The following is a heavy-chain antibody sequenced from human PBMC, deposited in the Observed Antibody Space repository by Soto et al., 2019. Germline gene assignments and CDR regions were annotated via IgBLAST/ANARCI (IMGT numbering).Heavy chain of an antibody. Sequence: GGSLRLSCAASGFTVSSNYMSWVRQAPGKGLEWVSVIYSGGSTYYADSVKGRFTISRDNSKNTLYLQMSSLRAEDTAVYYCSTLTSFGMDVWGQGTTVTVSS. V-gene: IGHV3-53*01. J-gene: IGHJ6*02. D-gene: IGHD3-9*01. CDR3: STLTSFGMDV. CDR1: GFTVSSNY. CDR2: IYSGGST.